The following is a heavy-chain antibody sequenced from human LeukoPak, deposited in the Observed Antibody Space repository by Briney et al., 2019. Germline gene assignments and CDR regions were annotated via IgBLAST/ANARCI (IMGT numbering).Heavy chain of an antibody. V-gene: IGHV4-30-2*01. J-gene: IGHJ4*02. CDR1: GYSNSSGVYA. CDR3: ARGRAITGNPFDY. CDR2: IYHSGST. Sequence: SWTLSLTCAVSGYSNSSGVYACSWLRQPPGEGLEWIGYIYHSGSTYYNPSLTSRVTISVDRSKTQFSLKLSSVTAADTAVYYCARGRAITGNPFDYWGQGTLVTVSS. D-gene: IGHD1-20*01.